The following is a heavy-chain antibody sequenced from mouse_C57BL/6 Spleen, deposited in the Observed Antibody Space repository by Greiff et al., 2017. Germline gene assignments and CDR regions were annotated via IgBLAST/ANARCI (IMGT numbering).Heavy chain of an antibody. Sequence: EVQLVESGPGLVKPSQSLSLTCSVTGYSITSGYYWNWIRQFPGNKLEWMGYISYDGSNNYNPSLKNRISITRDTSKNQFFLKLNSVTTEDTATYYCATALRYGGYFDVWGTGTTVTVSS. J-gene: IGHJ1*03. D-gene: IGHD2-12*01. CDR1: GYSITSGYY. CDR2: ISYDGSN. V-gene: IGHV3-6*01. CDR3: ATALRYGGYFDV.